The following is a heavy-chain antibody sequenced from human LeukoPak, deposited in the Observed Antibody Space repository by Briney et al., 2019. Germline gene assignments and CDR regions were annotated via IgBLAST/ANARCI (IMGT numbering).Heavy chain of an antibody. CDR3: ASVAATGWYYFDY. V-gene: IGHV1-2*02. Sequence: ASVKVSCKASGYTFTGYYMHWVRQAPGQGLEWTGWINPNSGGTNYAQKFQGRVTMTRDTSISTAYMELNRLTSDDTAVYYCASVAATGWYYFDYWGQGTLVTVSS. CDR1: GYTFTGYY. J-gene: IGHJ4*02. CDR2: INPNSGGT. D-gene: IGHD6-13*01.